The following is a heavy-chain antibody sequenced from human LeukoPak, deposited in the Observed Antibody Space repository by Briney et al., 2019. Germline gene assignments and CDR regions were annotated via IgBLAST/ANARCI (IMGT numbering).Heavy chain of an antibody. D-gene: IGHD6-19*01. J-gene: IGHJ3*02. CDR2: LYSGGTT. CDR3: ARANSYSSGWYPRAFDI. V-gene: IGHV3-53*01. Sequence: GGSLRLSCAASGFTVSNNYMSWVRQAPGKGLEWVSVLYSGGTTYYADSVKGRFTISRDTSKNTLYLQMNSLRAEDTAVYYCARANSYSSGWYPRAFDIWGQGTMVTVSS. CDR1: GFTVSNNY.